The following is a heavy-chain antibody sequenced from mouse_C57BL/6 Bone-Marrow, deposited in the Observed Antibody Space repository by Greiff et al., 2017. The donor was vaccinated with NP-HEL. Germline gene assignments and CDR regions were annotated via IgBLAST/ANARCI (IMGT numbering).Heavy chain of an antibody. CDR1: GYTFTSYG. CDR2: IYPRSGNT. Sequence: VQLQQSGAELARPGASVKLSCKASGYTFTSYGISWVKQRTGQGLEWIGEIYPRSGNTYYNEKFKGKATLTADKSSSTAYMELLSLTSEDSAVYFCARPFTTVVEGFAYWGQGTLVTVSA. J-gene: IGHJ3*01. V-gene: IGHV1-81*01. D-gene: IGHD1-1*01. CDR3: ARPFTTVVEGFAY.